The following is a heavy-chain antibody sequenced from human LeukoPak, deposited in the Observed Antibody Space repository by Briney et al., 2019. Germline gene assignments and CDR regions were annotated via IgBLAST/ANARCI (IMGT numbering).Heavy chain of an antibody. CDR3: ARGRDIVVVPAALSGGYYFDY. V-gene: IGHV4-34*01. J-gene: IGHJ4*02. CDR1: GGSFSGYY. D-gene: IGHD2-2*01. CDR2: INHSGST. Sequence: PSETLSLTCAVYGGSFSGYYWSWLRQPPGKGLEWLGEINHSGSTNYNPSLKSRVTISVDTSKNQFSLKLSSVTAADTAVYYCARGRDIVVVPAALSGGYYFDYWGQGTLVTVSS.